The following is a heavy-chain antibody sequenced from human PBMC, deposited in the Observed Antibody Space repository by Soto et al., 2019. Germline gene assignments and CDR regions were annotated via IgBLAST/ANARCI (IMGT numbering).Heavy chain of an antibody. CDR2: INPNSGGT. D-gene: IGHD3-3*01. CDR1: GYTFTGYY. J-gene: IGHJ5*02. Sequence: ASVKVSCKASGYTFTGYYMHWVRQAPGQGLEWMGWINPNSGGTNYAQKFQGRVTMTRDTSISTAYMELSRLRSDDTAVYYCARGLPPTIRFLEWSGLDPWGQGTMVTVYS. CDR3: ARGLPPTIRFLEWSGLDP. V-gene: IGHV1-2*02.